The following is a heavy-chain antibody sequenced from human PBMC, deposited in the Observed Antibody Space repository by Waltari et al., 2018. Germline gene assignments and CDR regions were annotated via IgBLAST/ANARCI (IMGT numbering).Heavy chain of an antibody. D-gene: IGHD6-13*01. Sequence: QVQLVQSGAEVKKPGASVKVSCKASGYTFTSYAMHWVRQATGQRLEWMGWINAGNGNTKYSQKFQGRVTITRDTSASTAYMELSSLRSEDTAVYYCARVKVAAAGTEGAFDIWGQGTMVTVSS. CDR2: INAGNGNT. V-gene: IGHV1-3*01. J-gene: IGHJ3*02. CDR3: ARVKVAAAGTEGAFDI. CDR1: GYTFTSYA.